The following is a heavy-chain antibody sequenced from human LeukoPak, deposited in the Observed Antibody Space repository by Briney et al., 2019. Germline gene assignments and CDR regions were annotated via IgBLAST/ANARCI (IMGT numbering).Heavy chain of an antibody. D-gene: IGHD3-22*01. Sequence: GGSLRLSCAASGFRFSTHDLNWVRQAPGNGLECVSYISRTSTYLYYADSVKGRFTISRDNDKNLLYLQMNNLRAEDTAVFFCAKDTRKGGYYSDYWGQGTVVTVSS. CDR1: GFRFSTHD. CDR2: ISRTSTYL. CDR3: AKDTRKGGYYSDY. V-gene: IGHV3-21*01. J-gene: IGHJ4*02.